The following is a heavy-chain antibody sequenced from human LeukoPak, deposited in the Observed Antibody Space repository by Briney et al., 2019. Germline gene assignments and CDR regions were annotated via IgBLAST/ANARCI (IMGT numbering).Heavy chain of an antibody. CDR2: IKHDGSEK. CDR1: GFTFSHYW. Sequence: GGSLRLSCAASGFTFSHYWMSWVRQAPEKGLEWVANIKHDGSEKYYVGSVKGRFTISGDNAENSLYLQMNSLEAEDTAVYFCARAYDSGSYYDGTDYWGQGTLVTVSS. J-gene: IGHJ4*02. CDR3: ARAYDSGSYYDGTDY. D-gene: IGHD3-22*01. V-gene: IGHV3-7*03.